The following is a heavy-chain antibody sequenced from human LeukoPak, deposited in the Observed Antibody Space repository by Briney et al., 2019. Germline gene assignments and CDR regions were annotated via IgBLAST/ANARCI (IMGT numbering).Heavy chain of an antibody. Sequence: SQTLSLTRTVSGGSISSGDYYWSWIRQPPGKGLEWIGYIYYSGSTYYNPSLKSRVTISVDTSKNQFSLKLSSVTAADTAVYYCASLGAFYYYMDVWGKGTTVTVSS. J-gene: IGHJ6*03. CDR1: GGSISSGDYY. V-gene: IGHV4-30-4*08. CDR3: ASLGAFYYYMDV. CDR2: IYYSGST.